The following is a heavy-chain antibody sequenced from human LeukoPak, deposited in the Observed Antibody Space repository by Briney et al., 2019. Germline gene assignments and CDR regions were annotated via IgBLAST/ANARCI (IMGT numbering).Heavy chain of an antibody. CDR1: GYSISSGYY. CDR2: IYHSGST. J-gene: IGHJ5*02. V-gene: IGHV4-38-2*02. D-gene: IGHD3-16*01. CDR3: ARDRLGWFDP. Sequence: SETLSPTCTVSGYSISSGYYWGWIRQPPGKGLEWIGSIYHSGSTYYNPSLKSRVTISVDTSKNQFSLKLSSVTAADTAVYYCARDRLGWFDPWGQGTLVIVSS.